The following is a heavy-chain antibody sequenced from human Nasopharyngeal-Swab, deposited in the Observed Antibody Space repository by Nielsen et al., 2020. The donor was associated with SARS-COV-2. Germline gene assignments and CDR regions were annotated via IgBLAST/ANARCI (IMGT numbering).Heavy chain of an antibody. CDR2: INHSRNT. D-gene: IGHD6-19*01. CDR1: GGSFSGYY. V-gene: IGHV4-34*01. J-gene: IGHJ4*02. Sequence: SETLSLTCAVYGGSFSGYYWSWIRQPPGKGLEWIGEINHSRNTNYNPSLKSRVTILVDTSKNQFSLKLTSVTAADTAVYYCAALREKYSSTLWGQGTLVTVSS. CDR3: AALREKYSSTL.